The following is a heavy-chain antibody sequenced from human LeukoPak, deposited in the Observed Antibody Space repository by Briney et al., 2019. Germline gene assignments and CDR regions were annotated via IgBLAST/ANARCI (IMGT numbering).Heavy chain of an antibody. CDR2: IIPIFGTA. Sequence: ASVKVSCKASGGTFSSYAISWVRQAPGQGLEWMGGIIPIFGTANYAQKFQGRVTITTDESTSTAYMERSSLRSEDTAVYYCARTGYCSGGSCLGFDPWGQGTLVTVSS. D-gene: IGHD2-15*01. V-gene: IGHV1-69*05. J-gene: IGHJ5*02. CDR3: ARTGYCSGGSCLGFDP. CDR1: GGTFSSYA.